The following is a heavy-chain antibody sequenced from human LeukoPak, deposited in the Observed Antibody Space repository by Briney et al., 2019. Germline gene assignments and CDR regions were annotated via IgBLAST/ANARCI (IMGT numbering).Heavy chain of an antibody. CDR3: AREYAGVSAFDI. V-gene: IGHV3-48*04. CDR1: GFTFSSYG. J-gene: IGHJ3*02. Sequence: GGSLRLSCAASGFTFSSYGMSWVRQAPGKGLEWGSYISSSGSTIYYADSVKGRFTISRDNAKNSLYLQMNSLRAEDTAVYYCAREYAGVSAFDIWGQGTLVTVSS. CDR2: ISSSGSTI. D-gene: IGHD3-10*01.